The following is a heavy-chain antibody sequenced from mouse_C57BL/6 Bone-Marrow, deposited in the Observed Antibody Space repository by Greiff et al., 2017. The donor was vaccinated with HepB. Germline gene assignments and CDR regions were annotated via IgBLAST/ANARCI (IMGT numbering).Heavy chain of an antibody. D-gene: IGHD1-1*02. CDR1: GYTFTSYW. V-gene: IGHV1-52*01. CDR2: IDPSDSET. Sequence: QVQLQQPGAELVRPGSSVKLSCKASGYTFTSYWMHWVKQMPIQGLEWIGNIDPSDSETHYNQKFKDKATLTVDKSSSTAYMQLSSLTSEDSAVYDCARNGSYDEGVDFWGQGTTLTVSS. J-gene: IGHJ2*01. CDR3: ARNGSYDEGVDF.